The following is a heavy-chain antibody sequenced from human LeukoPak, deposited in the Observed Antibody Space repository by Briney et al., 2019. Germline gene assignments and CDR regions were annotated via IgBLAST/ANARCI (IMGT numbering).Heavy chain of an antibody. Sequence: PSQTLSLTCAVSGGSISSGGHSWSWIRQPPGKGLEWIGYIYHSGSTYFNPSLKSRATISVDRSKNQFSLKLSSVTAADTAVYYCARGMGYYDSSGYYSLDAFDIWGQGTMVTVSS. CDR3: ARGMGYYDSSGYYSLDAFDI. CDR2: IYHSGST. J-gene: IGHJ3*02. V-gene: IGHV4-30-2*01. CDR1: GGSISSGGHS. D-gene: IGHD3-22*01.